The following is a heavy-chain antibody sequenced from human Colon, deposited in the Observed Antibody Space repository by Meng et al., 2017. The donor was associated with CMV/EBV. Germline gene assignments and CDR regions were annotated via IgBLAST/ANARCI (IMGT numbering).Heavy chain of an antibody. V-gene: IGHV4-34*01. CDR2: INHSGST. CDR3: ARGLYGSGRHQIDY. J-gene: IGHJ4*02. D-gene: IGHD3-10*01. CDR1: GGSFSGYY. Sequence: QVQLKQGGEGLLNASETLSLTCAVYGGSFSGYYWSWIRQPPGKGLEWIGEINHSGSTNYNPSLKSRVTISVDTSKNQFSLKLSSVTAADTAVYYCARGLYGSGRHQIDYWGQGTLVTVSS.